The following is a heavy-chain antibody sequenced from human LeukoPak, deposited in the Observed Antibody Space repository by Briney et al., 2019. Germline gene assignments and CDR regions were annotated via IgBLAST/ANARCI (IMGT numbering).Heavy chain of an antibody. CDR1: GFTFSSYS. CDR3: ARILGIAAAGTEGWFDP. J-gene: IGHJ5*02. V-gene: IGHV3-21*01. Sequence: GGSLRLSCAASGFTFSSYSMNWVRQAPGKGLEWVSSISSSSSSYIYYADSVKGRFTISRDNAKNSVYLQMNSLRAEDTAVYYCARILGIAAAGTEGWFDPWGQGTLVTVSS. D-gene: IGHD6-13*01. CDR2: ISSSSSSYI.